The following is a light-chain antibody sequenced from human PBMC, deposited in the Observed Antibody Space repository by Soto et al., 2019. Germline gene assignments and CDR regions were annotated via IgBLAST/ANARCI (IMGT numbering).Light chain of an antibody. CDR3: QSYDSSLSGHYV. Sequence: QPVLTQPPSVSGAPGQRVTISCTGSSSNIGAGYDVHWYQQLPGTAPKLLIYGNSNRPSGVPDRFSGSKSGTSDSLAITGLQAEDEADYYCQSYDSSLSGHYVFGTGTKLTVL. J-gene: IGLJ1*01. V-gene: IGLV1-40*01. CDR1: SSNIGAGYD. CDR2: GNS.